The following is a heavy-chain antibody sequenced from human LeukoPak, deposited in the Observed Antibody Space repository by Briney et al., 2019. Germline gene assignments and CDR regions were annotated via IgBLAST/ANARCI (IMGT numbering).Heavy chain of an antibody. D-gene: IGHD3-10*01. J-gene: IGHJ3*02. Sequence: PSETLSLTCAVYGGSFSGYYWSWIRQPAGKGLEWIGRIYTSGSTNYNPSLKSRVTMSVDTSKNQFSLKLSSVTAADTAVYYCARDNVLLEGAFDIWGQGTMVTVSS. V-gene: IGHV4-4*07. CDR1: GGSFSGYY. CDR2: IYTSGST. CDR3: ARDNVLLEGAFDI.